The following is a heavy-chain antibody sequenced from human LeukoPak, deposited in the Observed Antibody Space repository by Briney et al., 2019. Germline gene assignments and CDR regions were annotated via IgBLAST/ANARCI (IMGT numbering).Heavy chain of an antibody. CDR1: GGSISSYY. V-gene: IGHV4-59*12. J-gene: IGHJ3*02. CDR3: ASRARTIAVAGTSHDAFDI. CDR2: IYYSGST. Sequence: SETLSLTCTVSGGSISSYYWSWIRQPPGKGLEWIGYIYYSGSTNYNPSLKSRVTISVDTSKNQFSLKLSSVTAADTAVYYCASRARTIAVAGTSHDAFDIWGQGTMVTVSS. D-gene: IGHD6-19*01.